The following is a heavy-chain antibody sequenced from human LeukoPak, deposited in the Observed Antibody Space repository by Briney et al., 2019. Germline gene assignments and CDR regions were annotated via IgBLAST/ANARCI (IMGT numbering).Heavy chain of an antibody. J-gene: IGHJ6*02. CDR3: ARVAAVAGTYYYYGMDV. D-gene: IGHD6-19*01. CDR2: IYSGGST. Sequence: QPGGSLRLSCAASGFTVSSNYMSWVRQAPGKGLEWVSVIYSGGSTYYADSVKGRFTISRDNSKNTLYLQMNSLRAEDTAVYYCARVAAVAGTYYYYGMDVWGQGTTVTVSS. V-gene: IGHV3-53*01. CDR1: GFTVSSNY.